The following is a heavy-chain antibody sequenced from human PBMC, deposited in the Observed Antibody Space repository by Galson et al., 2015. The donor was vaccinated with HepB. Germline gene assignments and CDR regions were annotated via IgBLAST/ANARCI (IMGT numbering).Heavy chain of an antibody. V-gene: IGHV3-23*01. CDR3: AKDSGLGGEDY. CDR1: GFTFSVYS. Sequence: SLRLSCAASGFTFSVYSMNWVRQAPGTGLEWVSAIRGSGTGTYYADSVKGRFTISRDDSKNTLFLQLNSLRAEDTAIYYCAKDSGLGGEDYWGQGILVTVSS. J-gene: IGHJ4*02. D-gene: IGHD3-16*01. CDR2: IRGSGTGT.